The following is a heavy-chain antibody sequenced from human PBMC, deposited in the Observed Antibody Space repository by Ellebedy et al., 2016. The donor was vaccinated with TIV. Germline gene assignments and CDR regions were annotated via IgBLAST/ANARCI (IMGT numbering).Heavy chain of an antibody. V-gene: IGHV3-30*18. J-gene: IGHJ4*02. CDR2: ISYDANNK. CDR1: GFTFSSYD. CDR3: AKDLSWWSANDY. D-gene: IGHD3-16*01. Sequence: GESLKISCAASGFTFSSYDMHWVRQAPGKGLEWMALISYDANNKYYADSVKGRFTISRDNSKNTLYLQMNTLRPEDTAVYYCAKDLSWWSANDYWGQGALVTVSS.